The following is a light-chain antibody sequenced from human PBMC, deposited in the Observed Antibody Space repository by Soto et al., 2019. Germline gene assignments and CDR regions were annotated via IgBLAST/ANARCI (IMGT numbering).Light chain of an antibody. CDR3: HQYYNIPFS. J-gene: IGKJ3*01. CDR2: WAS. V-gene: IGKV4-1*01. Sequence: DIVMTQSPDSLSVSLGDRATITCKSSQSVLYSPNNKNYLAWYQQKPGQPPKLLIYWASIRESGVPDRFSGSGSGTDFTLTISSLQAEDVAVYYCHQYYNIPFSFGPGTKVDI. CDR1: QSVLYSPNNKNY.